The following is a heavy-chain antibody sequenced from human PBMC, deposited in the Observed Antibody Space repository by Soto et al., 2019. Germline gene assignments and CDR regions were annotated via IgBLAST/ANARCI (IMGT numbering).Heavy chain of an antibody. CDR3: ARDYYGSGSRVDY. D-gene: IGHD3-10*01. CDR1: GGSITSYY. Sequence: QVQLQESGPGLVKPSETLSLTCTVSGGSITSYYWSWIRQPAGTGLEWIGRIYTNGDTNYNPSLKSRGTMSVDTSKNQFSLNLSSVTAADTAVYYCARDYYGSGSRVDYWGQGTQVTVSS. V-gene: IGHV4-4*07. CDR2: IYTNGDT. J-gene: IGHJ4*02.